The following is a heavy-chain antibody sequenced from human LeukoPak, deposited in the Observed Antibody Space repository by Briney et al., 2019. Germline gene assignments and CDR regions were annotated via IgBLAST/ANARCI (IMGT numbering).Heavy chain of an antibody. CDR3: ARTSPRAATFDY. V-gene: IGHV4-4*07. CDR2: IYTSGTT. J-gene: IGHJ4*02. CDR1: GGSISSYY. D-gene: IGHD2-15*01. Sequence: SETLSLTCAVSGGSISSYYWSWIRPPAGKGREWIGRIYTSGTTNYNPSLKSRVTMSVDTSKNQFSLNLTSVTAADTAVYYCARTSPRAATFDYCGQGTLVTVSS.